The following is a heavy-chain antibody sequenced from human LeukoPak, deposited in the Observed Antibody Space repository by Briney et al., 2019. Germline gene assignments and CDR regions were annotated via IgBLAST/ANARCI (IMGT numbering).Heavy chain of an antibody. Sequence: GGSLRLSCAVSGFSFSDYWMHWVRQAPGKGLVWVSRIKSDGTITNYADSVKGRFTISRDNAKNTLYLQMNSLRAEDTAVYYCVRDWYHAPDYWGQGTLVTVSS. CDR1: GFSFSDYW. V-gene: IGHV3-74*01. CDR2: IKSDGTIT. J-gene: IGHJ4*02. D-gene: IGHD1-14*01. CDR3: VRDWYHAPDY.